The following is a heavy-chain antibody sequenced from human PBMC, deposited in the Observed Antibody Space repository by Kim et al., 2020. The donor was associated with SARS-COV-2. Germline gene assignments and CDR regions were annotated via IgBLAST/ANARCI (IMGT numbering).Heavy chain of an antibody. J-gene: IGHJ4*02. D-gene: IGHD7-27*01. CDR1: GFTFDDYA. V-gene: IGHV3-9*01. CDR3: AKESPGDLVTYFDY. Sequence: GGSLRLSCAASGFTFDDYAMHWVRQAPGKGLEWVSGISWNSGSIGYADSVKGRFTISRDNAKNSLYLQMNSLRAEDTALYYCAKESPGDLVTYFDYWGQGTLVTVSS. CDR2: ISWNSGSI.